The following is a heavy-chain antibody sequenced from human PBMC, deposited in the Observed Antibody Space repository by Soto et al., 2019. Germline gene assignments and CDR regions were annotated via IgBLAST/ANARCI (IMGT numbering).Heavy chain of an antibody. V-gene: IGHV3-53*01. CDR1: GFTVSSNY. CDR2: IYSGGST. CDR3: ARDTAAAGPRGGYYYYYGMDV. J-gene: IGHJ6*02. Sequence: GGSLRLSCAASGFTVSSNYMSWVRQAPGKGLEWVSVIYSGGSTYYADSVKGRFTISRDNSKNTRYLQMNSLRAEDTAVYYCARDTAAAGPRGGYYYYYGMDVWGQGTTVTVSS. D-gene: IGHD6-13*01.